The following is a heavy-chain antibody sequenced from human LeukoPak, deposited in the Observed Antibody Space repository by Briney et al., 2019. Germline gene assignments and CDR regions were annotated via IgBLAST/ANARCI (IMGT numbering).Heavy chain of an antibody. J-gene: IGHJ6*03. Sequence: ASVKVSRKASGYTFTSYYMHWVRQAPGQGLEWMGIINPSGGSTSYAQKFQGRVTMTRDTSTSTVYMELSSLRSEDTAVYYCARGIAAAGTTYYYYMDVWGKGTTVTVSS. CDR3: ARGIAAAGTTYYYYMDV. CDR2: INPSGGST. D-gene: IGHD6-13*01. V-gene: IGHV1-46*01. CDR1: GYTFTSYY.